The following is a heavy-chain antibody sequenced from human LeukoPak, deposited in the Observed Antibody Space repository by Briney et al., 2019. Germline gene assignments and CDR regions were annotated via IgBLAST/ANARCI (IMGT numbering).Heavy chain of an antibody. CDR3: ARGPAGYSSGWYWFDP. V-gene: IGHV1-18*01. Sequence: TAGGSLRLSCAASGYTFTSYGISWVRQAPGQGLEWMGWISAYNGNTNYAQKLQGRVTMTTDTSTSTAYMELRSLRSDDTAVYYCARGPAGYSSGWYWFDPWGQGTLVTVSS. D-gene: IGHD6-19*01. CDR2: ISAYNGNT. CDR1: GYTFTSYG. J-gene: IGHJ5*02.